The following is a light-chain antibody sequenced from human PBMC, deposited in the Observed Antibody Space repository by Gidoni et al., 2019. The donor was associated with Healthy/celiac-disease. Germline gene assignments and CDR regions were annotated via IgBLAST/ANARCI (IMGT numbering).Light chain of an antibody. CDR2: KAS. Sequence: DSQMTQTPSTLSACVGDRVTITCRASQSISSWLAWYQQKPGKAPKLLIYKASSLESGVPSRFSGSGSGTEFTLTISSLQPDDFATYYCQQYNSYSPDRWTFGQGTKVEIK. CDR3: QQYNSYSPDRWT. CDR1: QSISSW. J-gene: IGKJ1*01. V-gene: IGKV1-5*03.